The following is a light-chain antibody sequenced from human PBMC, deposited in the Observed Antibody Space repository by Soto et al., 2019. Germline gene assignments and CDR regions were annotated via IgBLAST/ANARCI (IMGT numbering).Light chain of an antibody. CDR1: QGIRND. V-gene: IGKV1-17*01. CDR3: LHHNNYPPIT. Sequence: DIQMTQSPSSLSASVGDRVTITCRASQGIRNDLAWYQQKPGKAPKRLIYDATSLQSGVPSRFSGSGSGTEFTLTISSLEPEDFATYYWLHHNNYPPITFGQGTRLEIK. CDR2: DAT. J-gene: IGKJ5*01.